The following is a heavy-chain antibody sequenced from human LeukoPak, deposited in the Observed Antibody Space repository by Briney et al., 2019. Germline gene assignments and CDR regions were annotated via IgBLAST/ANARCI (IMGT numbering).Heavy chain of an antibody. CDR1: GFTFSSYA. Sequence: GGSLRLYCAASGFTFSSYAMSWVRQAPGKGLEWVSAISGSGGSTYYADSVKGRFTISRDNSKNTLYLQMNSLRAEDTAVYYCAKLERVPNLYLYYFDYWGQGTLVTVSS. D-gene: IGHD1-1*01. CDR3: AKLERVPNLYLYYFDY. V-gene: IGHV3-23*01. J-gene: IGHJ4*02. CDR2: ISGSGGST.